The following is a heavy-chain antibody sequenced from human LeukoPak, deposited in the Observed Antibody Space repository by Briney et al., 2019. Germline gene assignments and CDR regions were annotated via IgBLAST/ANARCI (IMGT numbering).Heavy chain of an antibody. J-gene: IGHJ6*02. CDR3: ARDSSGWSARPYYYYGMDV. V-gene: IGHV1-8*01. Sequence: ASVKVSCKASGYTFTSYDINWVRQATGQGLEWMGWMNPNSGNTGYAQKFQGRVTMTRNTSISTAYMELSSLRSEDTAVYYCARDSSGWSARPYYYYGMDVWGQGTTVTVSS. D-gene: IGHD6-19*01. CDR1: GYTFTSYD. CDR2: MNPNSGNT.